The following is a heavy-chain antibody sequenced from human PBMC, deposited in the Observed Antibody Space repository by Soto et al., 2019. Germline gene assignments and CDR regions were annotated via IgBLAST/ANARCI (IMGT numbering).Heavy chain of an antibody. V-gene: IGHV4-59*08. D-gene: IGHD5-12*01. J-gene: IGHJ3*02. CDR3: ASIVATTDDAFDI. CDR1: GGSISSYY. CDR2: IYYSGST. Sequence: PSETLSLTCTVSGGSISSYYWSWIRQPPGKGLEWIGYIYYSGSTNYNPSLKSRVTISVDTSKNQFSLKLSSVTAADTAVYYCASIVATTDDAFDIWGQGTMVTVSS.